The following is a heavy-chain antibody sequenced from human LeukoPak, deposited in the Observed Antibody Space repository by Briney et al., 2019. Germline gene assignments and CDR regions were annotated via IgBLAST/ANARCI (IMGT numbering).Heavy chain of an antibody. CDR1: GFTFSSYA. Sequence: GSLRLSCAASGFTFSSYAMHWVRQAPGKGLEWVAVISYDGSNKYYADSVKGRFTISRDNSKDTLYLQMNSLRAEDTAVYYCARKAAHEPFDYWGQGTLVTVSS. CDR3: ARKAAHEPFDY. D-gene: IGHD2-15*01. J-gene: IGHJ4*02. CDR2: ISYDGSNK. V-gene: IGHV3-30*14.